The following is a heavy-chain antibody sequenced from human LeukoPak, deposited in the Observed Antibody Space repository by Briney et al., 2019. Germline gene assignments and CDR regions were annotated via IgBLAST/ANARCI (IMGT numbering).Heavy chain of an antibody. CDR1: GGSIISYY. CDR3: ARLFGFYSYGRFDY. J-gene: IGHJ4*02. D-gene: IGHD5-18*01. CDR2: IYYSGST. V-gene: IGHV4-59*12. Sequence: SETLSLTCTVSGGSIISYYWSWIRQPPGKGLEWIGYIYYSGSTNYNPSLKSRVTISVDTSKNQFSLKLSSVTAADTAVYYCARLFGFYSYGRFDYWGQGTLVTVSS.